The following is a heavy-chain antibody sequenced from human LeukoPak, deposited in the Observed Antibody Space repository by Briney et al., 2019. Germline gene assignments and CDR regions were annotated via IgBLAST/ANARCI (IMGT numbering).Heavy chain of an antibody. V-gene: IGHV1-69*13. CDR2: IIPIFGTA. CDR3: AICRYSYGYLWSDY. Sequence: ASVKVSCKASGGTFSSYAISWVRQAPGQGLEWMGGIIPIFGTANYAQKFQGRVTITADESTSTAYIELSSLRSEDTAVYYCAICRYSYGYLWSDYWGQGTLVTVSS. CDR1: GGTFSSYA. J-gene: IGHJ4*02. D-gene: IGHD5-18*01.